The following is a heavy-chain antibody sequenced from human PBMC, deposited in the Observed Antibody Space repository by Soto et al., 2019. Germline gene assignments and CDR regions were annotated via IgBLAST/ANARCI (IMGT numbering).Heavy chain of an antibody. V-gene: IGHV1-18*01. D-gene: IGHD2-2*01. J-gene: IGHJ5*02. CDR2: ISLYSDGT. CDR1: GYTFSNYG. Sequence: SVKGSCETSGYTFSNYGTTWGRQAPGQPLEWLGWISLYSDGTNYAQKLQGRVSMTTDTSTTTAYMELRSLRSDDTAVYYCARVVPGAEAWFGPWGQGTLVIVSS. CDR3: ARVVPGAEAWFGP.